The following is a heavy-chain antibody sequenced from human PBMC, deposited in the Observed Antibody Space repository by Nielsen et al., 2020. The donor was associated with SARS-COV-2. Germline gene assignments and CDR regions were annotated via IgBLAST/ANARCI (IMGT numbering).Heavy chain of an antibody. V-gene: IGHV3-66*01. Sequence: GKSLKISCAASGFTVSSNYMSWVRQAPGKGLEWVSVIYSGGSTYYADSVKGRFTISRDNSKNTLYLQMNSLRAEDTAVYYCARDVRENVWGQGTTVTVSS. J-gene: IGHJ6*02. CDR1: GFTVSSNY. CDR2: IYSGGST. CDR3: ARDVRENV. D-gene: IGHD1-26*01.